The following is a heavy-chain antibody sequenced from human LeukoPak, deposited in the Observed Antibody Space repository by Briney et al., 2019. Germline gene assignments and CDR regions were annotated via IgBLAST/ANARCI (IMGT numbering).Heavy chain of an antibody. V-gene: IGHV5-51*01. CDR2: IYPGDSDP. D-gene: IGHD3-22*01. Sequence: GESLKISCKGSGYRSSSYWIGWVRQLPGKGLEWMGIIYPGDSDPRYSPSFQGQVTISADKSINTAYLQWSSLKASDTAMYYCASPQGAYNSSGPSWGYWGQGTLVTVSS. CDR1: GYRSSSYW. CDR3: ASPQGAYNSSGPSWGY. J-gene: IGHJ4*02.